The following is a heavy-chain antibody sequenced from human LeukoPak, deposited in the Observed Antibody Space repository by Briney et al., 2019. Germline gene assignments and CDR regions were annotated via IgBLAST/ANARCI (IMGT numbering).Heavy chain of an antibody. CDR3: ARIQTGGIAVDAFDI. Sequence: SETLSLTCTVSGGSISSSSYYWGWIRQPPGKGLEWIGSIYYSGSTYYNPSLKSRVTISVDTSKNQFSLKLSSVTAADTAVYYCARIQTGGIAVDAFDIWGQGTMVTVSS. D-gene: IGHD6-19*01. CDR1: GGSISSSSYY. CDR2: IYYSGST. V-gene: IGHV4-39*07. J-gene: IGHJ3*02.